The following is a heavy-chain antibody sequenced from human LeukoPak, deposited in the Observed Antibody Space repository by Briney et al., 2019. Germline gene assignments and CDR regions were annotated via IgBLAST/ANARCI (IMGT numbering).Heavy chain of an antibody. V-gene: IGHV3-66*01. Sequence: GGSLRLSCAASGFTVSSNYMSWVRQAPGKGLEWVSVIYSGGSTYYADSVKGRFTISRDNSKNTLYLQMNSLRAEDTAVYYCARESPIGYSCRGFQHWGQGTLVTVSS. CDR1: GFTVSSNY. J-gene: IGHJ1*01. CDR2: IYSGGST. CDR3: ARESPIGYSCRGFQH. D-gene: IGHD6-13*01.